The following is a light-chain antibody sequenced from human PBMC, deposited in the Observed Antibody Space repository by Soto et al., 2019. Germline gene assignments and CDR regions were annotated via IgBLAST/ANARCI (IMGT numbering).Light chain of an antibody. J-gene: IGKJ4*01. CDR2: AAS. V-gene: IGKV1-39*01. CDR1: QSIGKY. CDR3: QQTYKTPLT. Sequence: DIQMTQSPYSLSASVGDRVTITCRASQSIGKYLSWFQQTPGNAPKLLIYAASGLQSGVPSRFSGSGSGTDFTLTINSLQREDFATYYCQQTYKTPLTFGGGTMVDIK.